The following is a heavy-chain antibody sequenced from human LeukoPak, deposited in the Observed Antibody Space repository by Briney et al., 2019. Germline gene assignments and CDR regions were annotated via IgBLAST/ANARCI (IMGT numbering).Heavy chain of an antibody. Sequence: GGSLRLSCAASGFTFSNYDMNWVRQAPGKGLEWISYISSSGSTIYYADSVKGRFTIYRDNSKSTLYLQMNSLRPEDTAVYYCAKGGSNNWSFDNWGQGTLVTVSS. CDR1: GFTFSNYD. CDR2: ISSSGSTI. CDR3: AKGGSNNWSFDN. V-gene: IGHV3-48*01. J-gene: IGHJ4*02. D-gene: IGHD1-1*01.